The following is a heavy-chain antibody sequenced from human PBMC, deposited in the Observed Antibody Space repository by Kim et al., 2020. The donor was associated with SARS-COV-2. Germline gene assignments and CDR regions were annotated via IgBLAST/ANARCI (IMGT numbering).Heavy chain of an antibody. Sequence: TYSQKFQGRVTITRDTSANTAYMDLRSLTFEDTAIYYCARDMNPTVYDYWGQGTLVTVSS. J-gene: IGHJ4*02. D-gene: IGHD4-4*01. V-gene: IGHV1-3*01. CDR3: ARDMNPTVYDY.